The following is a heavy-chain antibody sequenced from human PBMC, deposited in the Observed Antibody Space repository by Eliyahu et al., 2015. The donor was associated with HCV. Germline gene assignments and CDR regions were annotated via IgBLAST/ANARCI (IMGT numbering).Heavy chain of an antibody. CDR2: IYYSGST. CDR1: GGSISSSSYY. D-gene: IGHD3-16*01. CDR3: ARQGGFLLGDAFDI. Sequence: QLQLQESGPGLVKPSETLSLTCTVSGGSISSSSYYWGWIRQPPGKGLEWIGSIYYSGSTYYNPSLKSRVTISVDTSKNQFSLNLSSVTAADTAVYYCARQGGFLLGDAFDIWGQGTMVTVSS. V-gene: IGHV4-39*01. J-gene: IGHJ3*02.